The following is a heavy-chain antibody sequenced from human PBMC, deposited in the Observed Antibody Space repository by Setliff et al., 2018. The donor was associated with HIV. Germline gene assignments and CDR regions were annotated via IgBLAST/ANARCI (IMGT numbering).Heavy chain of an antibody. CDR3: VRGHCNSDKCWYTWFDP. Sequence: GASVKVSCKASGYTFISYGVSWVRQAPGQGLEWMGWISVKNGNTNYAQKFQGRVTMTTDTSTSTAYMELRSLRSDDTAVYYCVRGHCNSDKCWYTWFDPWGQGTLVTVSS. CDR1: GYTFISYG. CDR2: ISVKNGNT. J-gene: IGHJ5*02. V-gene: IGHV1-18*01. D-gene: IGHD2-2*01.